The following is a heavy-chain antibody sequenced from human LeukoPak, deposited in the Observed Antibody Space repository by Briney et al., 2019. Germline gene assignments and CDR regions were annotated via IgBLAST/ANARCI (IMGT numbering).Heavy chain of an antibody. V-gene: IGHV3-33*06. CDR2: IWYDGSNK. J-gene: IGHJ4*02. CDR3: AKGQSLTYGDYGDY. Sequence: GGSLRLSCAASGFTFSSYSMNWVRQAPGKGLEWVAVIWYDGSNKYYADSVKGRFTISRDNSKNTLYLQMNSLRAEDTAVYYCAKGQSLTYGDYGDYWGQGTLVTVSS. CDR1: GFTFSSYS. D-gene: IGHD4-17*01.